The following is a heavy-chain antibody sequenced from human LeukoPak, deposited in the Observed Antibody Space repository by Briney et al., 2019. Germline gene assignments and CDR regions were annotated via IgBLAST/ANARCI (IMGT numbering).Heavy chain of an antibody. Sequence: GGSLRLSCAAPGFTFSSYSMNWVRQAPGKGLEWVSSISSSSSYIYYADSVKGRFTISRDNAKNSLYLQMNSLRAEDTAVYYCARGGAVAGLFDYWGQGTLVTVSS. CDR1: GFTFSSYS. V-gene: IGHV3-21*01. CDR3: ARGGAVAGLFDY. CDR2: ISSSSSYI. J-gene: IGHJ4*02. D-gene: IGHD6-19*01.